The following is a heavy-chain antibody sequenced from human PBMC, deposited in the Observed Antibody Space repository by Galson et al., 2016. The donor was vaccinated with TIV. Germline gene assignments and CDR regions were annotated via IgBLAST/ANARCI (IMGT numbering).Heavy chain of an antibody. J-gene: IGHJ6*02. D-gene: IGHD2-8*01. CDR3: TTVRLRGSGGIDV. Sequence: VKVSCKVSGHNFTDYYMHWMQQAPGKGFEWMGHVDTEDGKTNYAAKFKGRVTMTADTSTDTAYMELSYLRSEDTAIYYCTTVRLRGSGGIDVWGHGTTGIVSS. CDR2: VDTEDGKT. V-gene: IGHV1-69-2*01. CDR1: GHNFTDYY.